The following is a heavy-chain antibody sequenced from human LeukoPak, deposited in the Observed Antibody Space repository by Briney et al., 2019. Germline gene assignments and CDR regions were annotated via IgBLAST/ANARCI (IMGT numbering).Heavy chain of an antibody. J-gene: IGHJ3*02. CDR1: GFTFSNNY. CDR3: ARDDSVGDGYNFDAFDI. CDR2: ISSSSSTI. D-gene: IGHD5-12*01. V-gene: IGHV3-48*02. Sequence: GGSLRLSCATSGFTFSNNYMNWVRQAPGKGLEWVSYISSSSSTIYYADSVKGRFTISRDNAKNSLYLQMNSLRDEDTAVYYCARDDSVGDGYNFDAFDIWGQGTMVTVSS.